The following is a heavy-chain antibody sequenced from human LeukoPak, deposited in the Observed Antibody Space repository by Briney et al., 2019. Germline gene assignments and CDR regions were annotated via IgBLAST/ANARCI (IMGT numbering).Heavy chain of an antibody. CDR1: GFTFSSYG. CDR2: IRYDGSNK. Sequence: PGGSLRLSCAASGFTFSSYGMHWVRQAPGKGLEWVAFIRYDGSNKYHADSVKGRFTISRDNSKNTLYLQMNSLRAEDTAVYYCARDRGSCTSPTCYEGVDYWGQGTLVTVSS. D-gene: IGHD2-2*01. CDR3: ARDRGSCTSPTCYEGVDY. V-gene: IGHV3-30*02. J-gene: IGHJ4*02.